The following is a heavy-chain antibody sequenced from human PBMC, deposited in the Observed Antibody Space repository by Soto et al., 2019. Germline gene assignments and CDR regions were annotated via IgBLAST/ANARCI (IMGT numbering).Heavy chain of an antibody. Sequence: SLKVSCKPSGGLLSSYPISWVRQVPGQVLEWMGGIIPVFQTAYYTQRFPGRVTITADESTNTAYMELSSLRSEDTAIYYCARGGSGYTWFNEFWGQGTLVTVSS. J-gene: IGHJ4*02. CDR1: GGLLSSYP. D-gene: IGHD3-22*01. CDR2: IIPVFQTA. V-gene: IGHV1-69*13. CDR3: ARGGSGYTWFNEF.